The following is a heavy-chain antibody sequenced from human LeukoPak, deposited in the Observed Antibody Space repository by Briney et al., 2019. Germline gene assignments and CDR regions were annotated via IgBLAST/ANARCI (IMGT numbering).Heavy chain of an antibody. Sequence: GASVKVSCKASGGTFSSYAISWVRQAPGQGLEWMGGIIPIFGTANCAQKFQGRVTITADESTSTAYMELSSLRSEDTAVYYCTREHRGAYYFDYWGQGTLVTVSS. V-gene: IGHV1-69*01. CDR1: GGTFSSYA. J-gene: IGHJ4*02. D-gene: IGHD1-26*01. CDR3: TREHRGAYYFDY. CDR2: IIPIFGTA.